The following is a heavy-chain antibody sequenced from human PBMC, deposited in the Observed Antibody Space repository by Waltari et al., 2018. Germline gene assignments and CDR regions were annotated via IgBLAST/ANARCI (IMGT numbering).Heavy chain of an antibody. V-gene: IGHV1-69*01. J-gene: IGHJ5*02. CDR1: GGTFSSYP. CDR2: IRPNLGTV. D-gene: IGHD2-21*01. CDR3: ARVESGDRGSNWFDP. Sequence: QVQRVQSGAEVQKPGSSVKVSCKASGGTFSSYPISWVRQAPGQGLEWMGGIRPNLGTVSYAQKLQGRVTITADEATSTAYMELSSLRAEDTAVYYCARVESGDRGSNWFDPWCQGTLVTVSS.